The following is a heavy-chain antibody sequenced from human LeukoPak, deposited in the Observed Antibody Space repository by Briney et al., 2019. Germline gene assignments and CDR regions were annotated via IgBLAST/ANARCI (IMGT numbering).Heavy chain of an antibody. CDR3: ARLKKAEGSLLDF. CDR2: IYYSGNT. CDR1: GDSISTGGYY. J-gene: IGHJ4*02. V-gene: IGHV4-31*03. Sequence: PSQTLSLTCTVSGDSISTGGYYWNWIRQLPGKGLEWIGCIYYSGNTYYNPSLQSRVTISVDTSRKMFSLRLTSVTAADTALYYCARLKKAEGSLLDFWGQGSLVTVSS.